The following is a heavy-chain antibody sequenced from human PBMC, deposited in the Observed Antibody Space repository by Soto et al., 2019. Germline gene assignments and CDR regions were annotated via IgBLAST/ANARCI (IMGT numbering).Heavy chain of an antibody. D-gene: IGHD6-13*01. CDR2: IIPLTETP. V-gene: IGHV1-69*01. CDR1: GGTFSNYA. Sequence: QVQVVQSGAEVKKPGSSVKVSCKSSGGTFSNYAISWVRQAPGHGLEWVGGIIPLTETPVYAQTVQGRLTITADEITSAAYMELSSLRSDDTDVDYCAIGTRNSWTCDFWGQGTLVTVSS. CDR3: AIGTRNSWTCDF. J-gene: IGHJ4*02.